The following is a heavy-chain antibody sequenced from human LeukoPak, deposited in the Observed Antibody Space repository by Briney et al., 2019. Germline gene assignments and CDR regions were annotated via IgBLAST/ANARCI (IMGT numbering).Heavy chain of an antibody. V-gene: IGHV4-39*02. Sequence: SETLSLTCTVSGGSISSSSYYWGWIRQPPGKGLEWIGSITHSGYTNYNPSLKSRVTISVDMSKNHFSLQLSSVTAPDTALYYCAREELFYDFWSGSHGAFDVWGQETMVSVSS. CDR1: GGSISSSSYY. D-gene: IGHD3-3*01. J-gene: IGHJ3*01. CDR3: AREELFYDFWSGSHGAFDV. CDR2: ITHSGYT.